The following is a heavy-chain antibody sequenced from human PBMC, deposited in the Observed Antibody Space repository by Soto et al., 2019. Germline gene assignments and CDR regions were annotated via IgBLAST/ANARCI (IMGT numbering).Heavy chain of an antibody. J-gene: IGHJ5*02. D-gene: IGHD1-26*01. CDR1: GYTFTRYF. Sequence: ASVKVSCKASGYTFTRYFIQWVRQAPGQGLEWMGWISAYNGNTNYAQKLQGRVTMTTDTSTSTAYMELRSLRSDDTAVYYCARIVGATNWFDPWGQGTLVTVSS. CDR2: ISAYNGNT. V-gene: IGHV1-18*04. CDR3: ARIVGATNWFDP.